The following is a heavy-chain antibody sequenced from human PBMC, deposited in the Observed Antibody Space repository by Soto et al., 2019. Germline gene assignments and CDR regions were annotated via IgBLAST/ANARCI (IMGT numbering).Heavy chain of an antibody. D-gene: IGHD3-22*01. CDR1: GFTFSNAW. CDR3: TTDSYSTMIVVRFDY. CDR2: SKTDGGTT. J-gene: IGHJ4*01. V-gene: IGHV3-15*07. Sequence: EVHLVESGGGLVKPGGSLRLSCADSGFTFSNAWIKSKTDGGTTDFAAPVKGRFAISRDDSKDMVYLQMNSLKTEDTGIYYCTTDSYSTMIVVRFDYWGHGTLVTVSS.